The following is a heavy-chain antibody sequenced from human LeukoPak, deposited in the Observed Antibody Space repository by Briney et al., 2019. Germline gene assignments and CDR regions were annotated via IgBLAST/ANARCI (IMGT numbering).Heavy chain of an antibody. D-gene: IGHD5-18*01. CDR1: GDSISTSSNY. CDR3: ARRETAIFYMDV. J-gene: IGHJ6*03. CDR2: IHYSGST. Sequence: PSETLSLTCSVSGDSISTSSNYWGWLRQPPGKGLDWIGSIHYSGSTYYNPSLKSRVTISVDRSKNQFSLKLSSVTAADTAVYYCARRETAIFYMDVWGKGTTVTVSS. V-gene: IGHV4-39*07.